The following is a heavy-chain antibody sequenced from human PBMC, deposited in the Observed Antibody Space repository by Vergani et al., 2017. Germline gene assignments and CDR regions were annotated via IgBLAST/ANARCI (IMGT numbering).Heavy chain of an antibody. CDR3: ARDGIVYGMDV. D-gene: IGHD2-21*01. CDR1: GGSLSSGSYY. Sequence: QVQLQESGPGLVKPSQPLSLTCTVSGGSLSSGSYYWSWIRQPAGKGLEWIGRIYTSGSTNYNPSLKSRVTISVDTSKNQFSLKLSSVTAADTAVYYCARDGIVYGMDVWGQGTTVTVSS. J-gene: IGHJ6*02. V-gene: IGHV4-61*02. CDR2: IYTSGST.